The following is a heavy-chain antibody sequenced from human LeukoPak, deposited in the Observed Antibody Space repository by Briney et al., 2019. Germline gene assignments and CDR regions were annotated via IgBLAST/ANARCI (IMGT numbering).Heavy chain of an antibody. V-gene: IGHV1-18*01. CDR3: ARVEWELFPFDY. J-gene: IGHJ4*02. CDR2: ISAYNGNT. CDR1: GYTFTSYG. Sequence: ASVKVSCKASGYTFTSYGISWVRQAPGQGLEWMGWISAYNGNTNYAQKLQGRVTMTTDTSTSTAYMEPRSLRSDDTAVYYCARVEWELFPFDYWGQGTLVTVSS. D-gene: IGHD1-26*01.